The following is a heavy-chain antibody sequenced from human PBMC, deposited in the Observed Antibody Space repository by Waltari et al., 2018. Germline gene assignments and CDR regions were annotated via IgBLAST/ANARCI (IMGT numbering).Heavy chain of an antibody. CDR2: IYHSGST. CDR1: GYSISSGYY. J-gene: IGHJ4*02. D-gene: IGHD3-10*01. Sequence: QVQLQESGPGLVKPSETLSLTCAVSGYSISSGYYWGWIRQPPGKGLEWIGSIYHSGSTYYNPSLKSRVTISVDTSKNQFSLKLSSVTAADTAVYYCARLDGSGSYYDLFDYWGQGTLVTVSS. CDR3: ARLDGSGSYYDLFDY. V-gene: IGHV4-38-2*01.